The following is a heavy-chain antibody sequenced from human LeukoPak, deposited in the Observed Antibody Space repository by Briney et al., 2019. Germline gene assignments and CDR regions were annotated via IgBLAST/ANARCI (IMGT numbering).Heavy chain of an antibody. CDR1: GYTFTSYA. D-gene: IGHD2-15*01. CDR3: AREVAGSGAFDI. J-gene: IGHJ3*02. CDR2: INAGSGNT. Sequence: ASVKVSCKASGYTFTSYAMQWVRQAPGQRREWMGWINAGSGNTKYSQEFQGRVTITRDTSASTAYMELSSLRSEDMAVYYCAREVAGSGAFDIWGQGTMVTVSS. V-gene: IGHV1-3*03.